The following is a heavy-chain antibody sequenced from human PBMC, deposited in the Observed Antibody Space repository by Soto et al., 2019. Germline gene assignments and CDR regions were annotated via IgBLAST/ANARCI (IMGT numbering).Heavy chain of an antibody. CDR3: AKSQCEGAVAGTGCIGY. CDR1: GFTFSSYA. J-gene: IGHJ4*02. Sequence: EVQLLESGGGLVQPGGSLRLSCAASGFTFSSYAMSWVRQAPGKGLEWVSVISGSGSSTYYADSVKGRFTISRDNSKNTLYLQMNSLRAEDTAVYYCAKSQCEGAVAGTGCIGYWGQGTLVTVSS. CDR2: ISGSGSST. V-gene: IGHV3-23*01. D-gene: IGHD6-19*01.